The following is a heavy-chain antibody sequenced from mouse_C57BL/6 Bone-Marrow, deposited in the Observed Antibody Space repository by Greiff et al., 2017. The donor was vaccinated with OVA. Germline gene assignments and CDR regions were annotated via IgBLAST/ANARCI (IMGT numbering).Heavy chain of an antibody. CDR1: GFTFTDYY. CDR2: IRNKANGYTT. V-gene: IGHV7-3*01. Sequence: EVHLVESGGGLVQPGGSLSLSCAASGFTFTDYYMSWVRQPPGKALEWLGFIRNKANGYTTEYSVSVKGRFTISRDNSQSVLYLQMNALKAENSATYYCAREGDGSGLYYFDYWGQGTTLTVSS. J-gene: IGHJ2*01. D-gene: IGHD3-2*02. CDR3: AREGDGSGLYYFDY.